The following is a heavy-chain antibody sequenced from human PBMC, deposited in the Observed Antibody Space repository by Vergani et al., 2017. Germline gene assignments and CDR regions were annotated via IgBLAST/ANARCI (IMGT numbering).Heavy chain of an antibody. V-gene: IGHV4-59*08. Sequence: QVQLQESGPGLVKPSETLSLTCTVSGGSISSYYWSWIRQPPGKGLEWIGYTYYSGSTNYHPSLKSGVTISVDTSKNQFSLKLSSVTAADTAVYYCARTYDYIWGSYRYTDYYYYMDVWGKGTTVTVSS. CDR3: ARTYDYIWGSYRYTDYYYYMDV. D-gene: IGHD3-16*02. CDR1: GGSISSYY. CDR2: TYYSGST. J-gene: IGHJ6*03.